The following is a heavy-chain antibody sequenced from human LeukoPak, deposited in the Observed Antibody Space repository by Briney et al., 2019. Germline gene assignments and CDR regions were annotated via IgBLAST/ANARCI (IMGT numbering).Heavy chain of an antibody. CDR3: ARGGSTSSPYYYYYYYMDV. CDR1: SGSINSYY. V-gene: IGHV4-59*01. CDR2: IYYTGST. D-gene: IGHD2-2*01. J-gene: IGHJ6*03. Sequence: SETLSLTCSVSSGSINSYYWSWIRQPPGKGLEWIGYIYYTGSTNYNPSLKSRVTISVDTSKNQFSLKLSSVTAADTAVYYCARGGSTSSPYYYYYYYMDVWGKGTTVTVSS.